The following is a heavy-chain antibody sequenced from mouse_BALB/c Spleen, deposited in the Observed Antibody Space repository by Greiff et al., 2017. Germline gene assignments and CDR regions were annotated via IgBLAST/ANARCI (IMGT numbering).Heavy chain of an antibody. Sequence: QVQLQQSGAELMKPGASVKLSCKATGYTFSSYWIEWVKQRPGHGLEWIGEILPGSGSTNYNEKFKGKATFTADTSSTTAYMQRSSPTSEDSAVYCRAAHYYGNWYFDVWGAGTTVTVSS. CDR2: ILPGSGST. D-gene: IGHD1-2*01. V-gene: IGHV1-9*01. J-gene: IGHJ1*01. CDR1: GYTFSSYW. CDR3: AAHYYGNWYFDV.